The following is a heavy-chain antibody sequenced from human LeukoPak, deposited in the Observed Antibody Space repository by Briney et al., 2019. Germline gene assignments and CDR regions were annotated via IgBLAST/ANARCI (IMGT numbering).Heavy chain of an antibody. CDR1: GFSVSSNY. Sequence: GGSLRLSCAASGFSVSSNYMSWVRQAPGKGLEWVSVIYSGGTGGSTYYADSVKGRFTISRDDSKNTLYLQMNSLRAEDTAVYYCARDRELERNWFDPWGPGTMVTVSS. D-gene: IGHD1-1*01. CDR2: IYSGGTGGST. J-gene: IGHJ3*01. CDR3: ARDRELERNWFDP. V-gene: IGHV3-66*01.